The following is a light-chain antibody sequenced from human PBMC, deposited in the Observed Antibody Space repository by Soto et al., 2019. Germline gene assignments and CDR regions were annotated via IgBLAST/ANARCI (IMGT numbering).Light chain of an antibody. CDR3: AVWDDSLNGLWV. CDR2: EVS. Sequence: QSALTQPASVSGSPGQSITISCTGTSXDVGGYNYVSWYQQHPGKVPKLIIHEVSNRPSGVSNRFSGSKSGNTASLTISGLQTEDEADYYCAVWDDSLNGLWVFGGGTQLTVL. CDR1: SXDVGGYNY. V-gene: IGLV2-14*01. J-gene: IGLJ3*02.